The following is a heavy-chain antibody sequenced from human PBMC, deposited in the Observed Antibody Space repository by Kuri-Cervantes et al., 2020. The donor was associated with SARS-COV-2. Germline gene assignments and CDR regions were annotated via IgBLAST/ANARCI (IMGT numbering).Heavy chain of an antibody. CDR2: IIPIFGTA. CDR1: EATFPDYD. V-gene: IGHV1-69*05. Sequence: SVKVSCKAPEATFPDYDINWVRQAAGHGLEWMGGIIPIFGTANYAQKFQGRVTITTDESTSTAYMELSSLRSEDTAVYYCSRDRGIAAAGTNWFDPWGQGTLVTVSS. D-gene: IGHD6-13*01. J-gene: IGHJ5*02. CDR3: SRDRGIAAAGTNWFDP.